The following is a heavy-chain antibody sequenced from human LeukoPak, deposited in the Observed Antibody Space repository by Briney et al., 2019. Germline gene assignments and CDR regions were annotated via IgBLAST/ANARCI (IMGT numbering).Heavy chain of an antibody. Sequence: PGGSLRLSCEASGFTFSTYAMSWVRQAPGKGLEWVSGISVSGGTTYYADSVKGRFTISRDDSKNTLYLQMNSLRAEDTAVYFCARGHDERPIRLEVAHHWGQGTLVTVSS. D-gene: IGHD5-24*01. CDR3: ARGHDERPIRLEVAHH. CDR1: GFTFSTYA. J-gene: IGHJ5*02. V-gene: IGHV3-23*01. CDR2: ISVSGGTT.